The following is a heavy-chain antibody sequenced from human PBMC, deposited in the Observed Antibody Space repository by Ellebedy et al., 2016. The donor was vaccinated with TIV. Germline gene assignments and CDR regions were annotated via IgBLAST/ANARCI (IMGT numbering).Heavy chain of an antibody. CDR2: IGVGGDV. V-gene: IGHV3-23*01. CDR1: GFTFSSYG. CDR3: AKDSQHYYGMDV. Sequence: GESLKISXAASGFTFSSYGISWVRQAPGKGLEWVSTIGVGGDVYYVDSVKGRFTISRDNSKNTLFLQMNSLRAEDTAVYYCAKDSQHYYGMDVWGQGTTVTVSS. J-gene: IGHJ6*02.